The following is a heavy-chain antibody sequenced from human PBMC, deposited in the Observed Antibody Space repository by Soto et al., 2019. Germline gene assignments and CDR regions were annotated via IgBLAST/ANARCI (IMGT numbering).Heavy chain of an antibody. V-gene: IGHV3-23*01. CDR3: ARTDRDGYNYDY. D-gene: IGHD5-12*01. Sequence: LRLSCAASGFTFSSYAMSWVRQAPGKGLEWVSAISAGGGNTYYADSVKGRFTISRDNSKNTLYLQMNSLGVEDTAVYYCARTDRDGYNYDYWGQGTLVNVSS. CDR1: GFTFSSYA. J-gene: IGHJ4*02. CDR2: ISAGGGNT.